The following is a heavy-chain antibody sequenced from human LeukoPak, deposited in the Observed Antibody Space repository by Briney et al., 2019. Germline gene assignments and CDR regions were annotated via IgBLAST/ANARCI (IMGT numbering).Heavy chain of an antibody. V-gene: IGHV6-1*01. CDR3: ARSYYYNA. CDR2: TYFRSKWYN. CDR1: GDSVSNNSAA. Sequence: KASQTLSLTCAISGDSVSNNSAAWNWIRHSPSRGLEWLGRTYFRSKWYNDYAVSVKSRITINPDTSKNQFSLHLSSVTPEDTAVYYCARSYYYNAWGQGTLVTVSS. D-gene: IGHD1-26*01. J-gene: IGHJ5*02.